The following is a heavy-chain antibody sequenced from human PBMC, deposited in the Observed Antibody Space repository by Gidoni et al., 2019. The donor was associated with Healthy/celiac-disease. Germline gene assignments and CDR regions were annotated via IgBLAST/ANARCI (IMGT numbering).Heavy chain of an antibody. CDR2: INHSGST. V-gene: IGHV4-34*01. D-gene: IGHD3-10*01. J-gene: IGHJ4*02. CDR3: ARVLLTMVRGVPIHYFDY. Sequence: QVQLQQWGAGLLKPSETLSLTCAVYGGSFSGYYWSWIRQPPGKGLEWIGEINHSGSTNYNPSLKSRVTISVDTSKNQFSLKLSSVTAADTAVYYCARVLLTMVRGVPIHYFDYWGQGTLVTVSS. CDR1: GGSFSGYY.